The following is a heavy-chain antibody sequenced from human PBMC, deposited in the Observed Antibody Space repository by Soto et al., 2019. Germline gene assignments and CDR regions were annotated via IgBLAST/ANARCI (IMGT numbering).Heavy chain of an antibody. CDR3: ARDLAKGGGSAGFDY. Sequence: GASVKVSCKASGYTFTGYYIHWVRQAPGQGLEWMGWINPNSWGKKYPQKCQGRVTMTSDTSIRTVYMSLTGLKSDDTAVYFCARDLAKGGGSAGFDYWGQGTLVTVSS. CDR2: INPNSWGK. J-gene: IGHJ4*02. V-gene: IGHV1-2*02. CDR1: GYTFTGYY. D-gene: IGHD2-15*01.